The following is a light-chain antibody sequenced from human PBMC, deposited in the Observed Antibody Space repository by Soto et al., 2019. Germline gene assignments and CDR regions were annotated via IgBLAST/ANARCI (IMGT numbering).Light chain of an antibody. Sequence: QSALTQPPSASGSPGQSATISCTGTSTDVGGYDYVSWYQQHPGKVPKLMIYEVNKRPSGVPDPFSGSKSGNTASLTVSGLQPEDEADYYCTSYAGGNNVFGTGTKLTVL. CDR3: TSYAGGNNV. V-gene: IGLV2-8*01. J-gene: IGLJ1*01. CDR2: EVN. CDR1: STDVGGYDY.